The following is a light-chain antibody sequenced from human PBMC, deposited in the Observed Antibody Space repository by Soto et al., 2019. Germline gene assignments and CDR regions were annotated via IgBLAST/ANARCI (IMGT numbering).Light chain of an antibody. Sequence: QAVVTQEPSLTVSPGGTVTLTCGSSTGTLTSGHFPYWFQQKPGQAPRALIFDTSNRHSWTPARFSGSLLGVKAALTLSGAQPEDEADYYCLLYFGGARVFGGGTKLTVL. CDR1: TGTLTSGHF. J-gene: IGLJ2*01. CDR2: DTS. CDR3: LLYFGGARV. V-gene: IGLV7-46*01.